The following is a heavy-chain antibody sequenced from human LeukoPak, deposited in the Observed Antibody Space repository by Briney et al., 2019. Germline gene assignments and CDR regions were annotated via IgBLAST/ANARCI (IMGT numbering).Heavy chain of an antibody. J-gene: IGHJ4*02. Sequence: GGSLRLSCAASGFTVSSNYMSWVRQAPGKGLEWVSVIYSGGSTYYADSVKGRFTISRDNSKNTLYLQMNSLRAEDTAVYYCERAEGYSSGWPYFDYWGQGTLVTVSS. V-gene: IGHV3-66*02. D-gene: IGHD6-19*01. CDR3: ERAEGYSSGWPYFDY. CDR2: IYSGGST. CDR1: GFTVSSNY.